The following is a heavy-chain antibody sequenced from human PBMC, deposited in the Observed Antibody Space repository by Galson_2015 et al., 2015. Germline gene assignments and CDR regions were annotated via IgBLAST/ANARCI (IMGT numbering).Heavy chain of an antibody. CDR2: ISSSSLYI. CDR1: GFTFSSYS. CDR3: ARAYCSGGRFDYNFDY. J-gene: IGHJ4*02. Sequence: SLRLSCAASGFTFSSYSMNWVRQAPGKGLEWVSSISSSSLYIYYGDSVKGRFTISRDNAKNSLYLQMNSLRAEDTALYYCARAYCSGGRFDYNFDYWGQGTLVTVSS. V-gene: IGHV3-21*01. D-gene: IGHD2-15*01.